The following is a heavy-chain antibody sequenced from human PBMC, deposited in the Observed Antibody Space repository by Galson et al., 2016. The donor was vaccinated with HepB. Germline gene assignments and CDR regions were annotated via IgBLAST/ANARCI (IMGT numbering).Heavy chain of an antibody. Sequence: SLRPSCAASGFTFSDYHMNWIRQAPGKGLEWISYISSSGNSMLYADSVRGRFSIFRDNAKKSLYLQMTNLRAEDTAVYYCARDLPDDSVEYFDVFDLWGQGTMVTVSS. CDR3: ARDLPDDSVEYFDVFDL. V-gene: IGHV3-11*01. D-gene: IGHD4-17*01. CDR1: GFTFSDYH. CDR2: ISSSGNSM. J-gene: IGHJ3*01.